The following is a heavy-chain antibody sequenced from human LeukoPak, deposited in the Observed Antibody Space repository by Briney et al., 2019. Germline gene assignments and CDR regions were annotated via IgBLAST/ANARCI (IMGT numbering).Heavy chain of an antibody. CDR3: ARDRAYYYATWYFDY. V-gene: IGHV3-33*01. D-gene: IGHD3-10*01. Sequence: GGSLRLSCAASGFTFSSYGMHWVRQAPGKGLEWVAVIWYDGSNKYYADSVKGRFTISRDNSKNTLYLQMNSLRAEDTAVYYCARDRAYYYATWYFDYWGQGTLVTVSS. CDR2: IWYDGSNK. J-gene: IGHJ4*02. CDR1: GFTFSSYG.